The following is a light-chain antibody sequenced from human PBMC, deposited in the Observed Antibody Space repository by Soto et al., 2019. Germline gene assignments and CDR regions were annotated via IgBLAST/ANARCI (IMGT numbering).Light chain of an antibody. CDR1: SSDIGGYNY. J-gene: IGLJ1*01. Sequence: QSVLAQPASVSGSPGQSMTISGAGTSSDIGGYNYVSWYQQHPGKAPKVMIYEVSSRPSGVSNRFSGSKSGNTASLTISGLQAEDEADYYCSTYTSSSTLYVFGTGTKVTVL. CDR2: EVS. V-gene: IGLV2-14*01. CDR3: STYTSSSTLYV.